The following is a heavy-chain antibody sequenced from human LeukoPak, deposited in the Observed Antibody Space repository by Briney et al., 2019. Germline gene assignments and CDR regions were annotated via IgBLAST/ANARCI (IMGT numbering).Heavy chain of an antibody. Sequence: SETLSLTCTVSGGSISSYYWRWIRQPPGKGLEWIGYIYYSGSTNYNPSLKSRVTISVDTSKNQFSLKLSSVTAADTAVYYCARQRNGAFDIWGQGTVVTVSS. CDR3: ARQRNGAFDI. CDR1: GGSISSYY. J-gene: IGHJ3*02. D-gene: IGHD6-25*01. V-gene: IGHV4-59*01. CDR2: IYYSGST.